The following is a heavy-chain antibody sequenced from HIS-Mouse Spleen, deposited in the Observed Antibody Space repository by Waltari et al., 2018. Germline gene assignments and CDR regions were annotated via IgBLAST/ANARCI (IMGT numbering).Heavy chain of an antibody. CDR3: AKVNSGSYYFDY. D-gene: IGHD1-26*01. CDR2: ISYDGSNK. Sequence: QVQMVESGGGVVQPGRSLRLSCAASGFTSIRYGMHWVRQAPGKGLEWVAVISYDGSNKYYADSVKGRFTISRDNSKNTLYLQMNSLRAEDTAVYYCAKVNSGSYYFDYWGQGTLVTVSS. J-gene: IGHJ4*02. CDR1: GFTSIRYG. V-gene: IGHV3-30*18.